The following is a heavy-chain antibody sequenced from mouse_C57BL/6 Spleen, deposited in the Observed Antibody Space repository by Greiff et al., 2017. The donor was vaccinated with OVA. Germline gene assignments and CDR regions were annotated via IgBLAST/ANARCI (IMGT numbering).Heavy chain of an antibody. V-gene: IGHV1-18*01. D-gene: IGHD1-1*01. CDR3: ARGGFTTVVATNWYFDV. Sequence: VQLQQYGPELVKPGASVKIPCKASGYTFTDYNMDWVKQSHGKSLEWIGDINPNNGGPIYNQKFKGKATLTVDKSSSTAYMELRSLTSEDTAVYYCARGGFTTVVATNWYFDVWGTGTTVTVSS. CDR1: GYTFTDYN. J-gene: IGHJ1*03. CDR2: INPNNGGP.